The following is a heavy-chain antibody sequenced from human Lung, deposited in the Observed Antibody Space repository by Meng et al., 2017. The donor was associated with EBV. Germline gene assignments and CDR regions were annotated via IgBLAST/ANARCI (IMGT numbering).Heavy chain of an antibody. CDR2: TYYRSKWYN. CDR3: ASSRPLAGNWNYHY. J-gene: IGHJ4*02. Sequence: QVQLQQSGPGLVKPSKTLSLTCAISGDSVSSNSAAWNWIRQSPSRGLEWLGRTYYRSKWYNDYAVSVKSRITINPDTSKNQFSLQLNSVTPEDTAVYYCASSRPLAGNWNYHYWGQGTLVTVSS. CDR1: GDSVSSNSAA. V-gene: IGHV6-1*01. D-gene: IGHD1-7*01.